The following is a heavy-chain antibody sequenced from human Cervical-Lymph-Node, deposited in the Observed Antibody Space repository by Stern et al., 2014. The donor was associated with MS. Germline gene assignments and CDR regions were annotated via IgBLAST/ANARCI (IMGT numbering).Heavy chain of an antibody. Sequence: QVQLQESGPGLVKPSQTLSLTCPVSGGSISSGDYYWSWIRQPPGKGLEWIGSIYYSGSTYYNPSLKSRVTISVDTSKNQFSLKLSSVTAADTAVYYCASANCSSTSCPNWFDPWGQGTLVTVSS. CDR2: IYYSGST. J-gene: IGHJ5*02. D-gene: IGHD2-2*01. CDR1: GGSISSGDYY. CDR3: ASANCSSTSCPNWFDP. V-gene: IGHV4-30-4*01.